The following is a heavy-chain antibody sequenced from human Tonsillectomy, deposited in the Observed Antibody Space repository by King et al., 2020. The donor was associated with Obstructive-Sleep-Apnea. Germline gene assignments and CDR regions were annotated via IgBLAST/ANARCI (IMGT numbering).Heavy chain of an antibody. D-gene: IGHD1-1*01. CDR1: GACFSAYY. V-gene: IGHV4-34*01. CDR3: LWGGGNHLED. Sequence: VQLQQWGAGLLEPSETLSLTCAVYGACFSAYYWAWVRQPPGKGLEWIGENTQSGSTNYNPSLKSRVTISVDGSRKQFSLKLTSVTAADTAVYFCLWGGGNHLEDWGQGTLVTVSS. J-gene: IGHJ4*02. CDR2: NTQSGST.